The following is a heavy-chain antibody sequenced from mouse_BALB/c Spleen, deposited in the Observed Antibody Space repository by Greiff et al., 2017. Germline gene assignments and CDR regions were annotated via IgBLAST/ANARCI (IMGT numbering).Heavy chain of an antibody. Sequence: VQRVESGPGLVAPSQSLSITCTVSGFSLTSYGVHWVRQPPGKGLEWLGVIWAGGSTNYNSALMSRLSISKDNSKSQVFLKMNGLQTDDTAMYYCARESYDYDSPEWGQGTSVTVSS. CDR3: ARESYDYDSPE. D-gene: IGHD2-4*01. J-gene: IGHJ4*01. V-gene: IGHV2-9*02. CDR1: GFSLTSYG. CDR2: IWAGGST.